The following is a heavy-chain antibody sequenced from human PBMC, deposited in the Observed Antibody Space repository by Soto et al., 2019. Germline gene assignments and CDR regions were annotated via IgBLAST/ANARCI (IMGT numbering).Heavy chain of an antibody. D-gene: IGHD6-13*01. CDR3: AKNGAAGRVLDF. V-gene: IGHV3-21*01. CDR1: GFTFSAPG. CDR2: ISSGSEYI. Sequence: PGGSLRVSWSASGFTFSAPGRNWVRQAQGKGPEWVSSISSGSEYIFYGDSVQGRLTISRDNAKNSVYLQLNNLRAEDMAVYYCAKNGAAGRVLDFWGQGTTVTVSS. J-gene: IGHJ6*01.